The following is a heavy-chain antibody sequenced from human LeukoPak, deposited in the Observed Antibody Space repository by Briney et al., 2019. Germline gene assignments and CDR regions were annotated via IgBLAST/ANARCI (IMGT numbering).Heavy chain of an antibody. J-gene: IGHJ4*02. CDR2: IKEDGSEK. Sequence: GGSLRLSCAASGFTFSTYWMSWVRQAPGKGLEWVANIKEDGSEKYYGDSVKGRFTISRDNAKNSLYLQMNSLRAEDTAVYYCAREVGNVDTAISNYWGQGTLVTVSS. CDR3: AREVGNVDTAISNY. D-gene: IGHD5-18*01. CDR1: GFTFSTYW. V-gene: IGHV3-7*01.